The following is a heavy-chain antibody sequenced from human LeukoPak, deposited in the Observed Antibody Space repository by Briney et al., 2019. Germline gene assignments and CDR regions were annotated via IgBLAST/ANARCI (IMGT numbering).Heavy chain of an antibody. CDR3: ARDESSGWYNWFDP. CDR1: DYSISNGYY. J-gene: IGHJ5*02. CDR2: IYHSGST. D-gene: IGHD6-19*01. Sequence: SETLSLTCTVSDYSISNGYYWDWIRQAPGRGLEWIGSIYHSGSTKYNPSLKSRGTISVDTSKNQFSLKLSSVTAADTAVYYCARDESSGWYNWFDPWGQGTLVTVSS. V-gene: IGHV4-38-2*02.